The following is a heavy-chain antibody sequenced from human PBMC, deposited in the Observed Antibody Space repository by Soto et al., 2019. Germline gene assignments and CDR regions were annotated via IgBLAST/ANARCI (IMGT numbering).Heavy chain of an antibody. Sequence: SETLSLTCTVSGSSISTYYWSWIRQPPGKGLEWIGHIYYSGSTNYNPSLKSRVTISVDTSKSQFSLKLSSVTAADTAVYYCARGYSSSWYWFDPWGQGTLVTVSS. D-gene: IGHD6-13*01. CDR3: ARGYSSSWYWFDP. J-gene: IGHJ5*02. CDR2: IYYSGST. V-gene: IGHV4-59*01. CDR1: GSSISTYY.